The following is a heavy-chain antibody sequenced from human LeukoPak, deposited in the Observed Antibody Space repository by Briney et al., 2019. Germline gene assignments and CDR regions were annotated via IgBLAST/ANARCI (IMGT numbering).Heavy chain of an antibody. Sequence: ASVKVSCKASGYTFTGYYMHWVRQAPGQGLEWMGWINPNSGGTNYAQKFQGRVTMTRDTSISTAYMELSRLRSDDTAVYYCARGWSGSYYSHYYYYMDVWGKGSTVTVSS. CDR3: ARGWSGSYYSHYYYYMDV. V-gene: IGHV1-2*02. D-gene: IGHD1-26*01. CDR1: GYTFTGYY. CDR2: INPNSGGT. J-gene: IGHJ6*03.